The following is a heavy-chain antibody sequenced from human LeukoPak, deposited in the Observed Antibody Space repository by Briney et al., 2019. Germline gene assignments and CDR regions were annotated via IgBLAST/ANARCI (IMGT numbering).Heavy chain of an antibody. CDR2: LYYSGST. CDR1: GGSISSGDYY. CDR3: AREGYMVRGRKSIKWFDP. D-gene: IGHD3-10*01. J-gene: IGHJ5*02. V-gene: IGHV4-30-4*01. Sequence: SETLSLSCTVSGGSISSGDYYWSWIRQPPGKGLEWIGYLYYSGSTYYNPSLKSRVTISVDTSKNQFSLKRSSVTAAATGVYYCAREGYMVRGRKSIKWFDPWGRGTLVTVSS.